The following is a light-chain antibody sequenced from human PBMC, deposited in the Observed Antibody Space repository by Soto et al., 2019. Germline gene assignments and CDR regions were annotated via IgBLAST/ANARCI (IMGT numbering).Light chain of an antibody. Sequence: GLTLSPGTLSLSPGETAIVSCRASQSLANSRLAWYQQKPGQAPRLLIYDVSSRATGIPDRFSGSGSGTDFTLSISRLEPEDFAVYFCHQYQMSPWTFGRGSKA. CDR3: HQYQMSPWT. J-gene: IGKJ1*01. CDR1: QSLANSR. V-gene: IGKV3-20*01. CDR2: DVS.